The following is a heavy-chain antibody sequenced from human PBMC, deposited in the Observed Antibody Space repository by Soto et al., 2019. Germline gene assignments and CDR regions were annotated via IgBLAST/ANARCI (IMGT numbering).Heavy chain of an antibody. CDR1: GFTSSSYS. Sequence: GGSLRLYCAASGFTSSSYSMNWVRQAPGKGLEWVSSISSSSSYIYYADSVKGRFTISRDNAKNSLYLRMNSLRAEDTAVCYCARVAVAGTQIDYWGQGTLVTVSS. D-gene: IGHD6-19*01. CDR3: ARVAVAGTQIDY. CDR2: ISSSSSYI. V-gene: IGHV3-21*01. J-gene: IGHJ4*02.